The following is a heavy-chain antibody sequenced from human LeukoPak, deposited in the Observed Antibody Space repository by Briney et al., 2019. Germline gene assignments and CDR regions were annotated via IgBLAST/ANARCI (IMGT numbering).Heavy chain of an antibody. CDR1: GGSISSSSYY. D-gene: IGHD2-2*01. CDR3: ARRGYCSSTSCYECWFDP. CDR2: IYYSGST. J-gene: IGHJ5*02. V-gene: IGHV4-39*01. Sequence: SETLSLTCTVSGGSISSSSYYWGWIRQPPGKGLEWIGIIYYSGSTYYNPSLKSRLTRSVDTSKIQFSLKLSSVTATDTAVYYCARRGYCSSTSCYECWFDPWGQGTLVTVSS.